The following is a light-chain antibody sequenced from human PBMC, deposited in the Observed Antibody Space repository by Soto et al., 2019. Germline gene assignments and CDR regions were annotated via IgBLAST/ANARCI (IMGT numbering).Light chain of an antibody. Sequence: IVMTQSPATLSVSPGERATLSCRASQSINFNLAWYQQKPGQAPRLLCCDTFTRATGIPARFSGSGSGTEFTLTISSLQSEDFAVYYCQQYSQWLTFGGGTKVEI. V-gene: IGKV3-15*01. CDR2: DTF. CDR3: QQYSQWLT. CDR1: QSINFN. J-gene: IGKJ4*01.